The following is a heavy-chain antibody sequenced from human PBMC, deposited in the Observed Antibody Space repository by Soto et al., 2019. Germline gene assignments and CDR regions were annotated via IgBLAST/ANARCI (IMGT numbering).Heavy chain of an antibody. Sequence: EVQLVESGGGVVRPGGSLRLSCAASGFTFDDYGMSWVRQAPGKGLEWVSGIHWNGGSNGYADSVRGRFTISRDNAKNAMYLQTKSLRADDTALYDCAGARAKTGLLWFGEGAFDIWGQGTMVTVSS. V-gene: IGHV3-20*01. J-gene: IGHJ3*02. CDR2: IHWNGGSN. CDR3: AGARAKTGLLWFGEGAFDI. CDR1: GFTFDDYG. D-gene: IGHD3-10*01.